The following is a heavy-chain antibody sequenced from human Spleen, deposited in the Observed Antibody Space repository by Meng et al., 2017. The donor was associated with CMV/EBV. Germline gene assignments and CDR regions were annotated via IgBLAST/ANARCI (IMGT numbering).Heavy chain of an antibody. V-gene: IGHV4-61*01. CDR1: GSYY. D-gene: IGHD2-2*01. J-gene: IGHJ6*02. CDR2: IYYSEST. CDR3: ARAPQCRSTSCYFYYYGMDV. Sequence: GSYYWSWSRQPPGRGPEWIGYIYYSESTKYNPSLKSRVIISLDTSKKQFSLKLSSVTAADTAVYYCARAPQCRSTSCYFYYYGMDVWGQGTTVTVSS.